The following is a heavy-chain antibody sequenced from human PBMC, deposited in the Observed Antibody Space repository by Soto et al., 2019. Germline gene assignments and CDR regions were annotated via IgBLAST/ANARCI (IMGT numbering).Heavy chain of an antibody. Sequence: HGESLKISCKGSGYSFTSYWISWVRQMPGKGLEWMGRIDPSDSYTNYSPSFQGHVTISADKSISTAYLQWSSLKASDTAMYYCARHHPTSPKGVCSGGSCYSWFDPWGQGTPVTVSS. CDR3: ARHHPTSPKGVCSGGSCYSWFDP. J-gene: IGHJ5*02. CDR2: IDPSDSYT. D-gene: IGHD2-15*01. V-gene: IGHV5-10-1*01. CDR1: GYSFTSYW.